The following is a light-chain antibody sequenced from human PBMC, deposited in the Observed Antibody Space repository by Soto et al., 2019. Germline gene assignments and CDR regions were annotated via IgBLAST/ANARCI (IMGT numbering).Light chain of an antibody. CDR3: QQYNNWPPIT. CDR2: GAS. J-gene: IGKJ5*01. Sequence: EVVMTQSPATLSVSPGERATLSCRASESVRSYLAWYQQKPGQAPRLLIYGASTRATGILARFSGSGSGTEFTLTISSLQSEDFAIYYCQQYNNWPPITFGQGTRLEIK. V-gene: IGKV3-15*01. CDR1: ESVRSY.